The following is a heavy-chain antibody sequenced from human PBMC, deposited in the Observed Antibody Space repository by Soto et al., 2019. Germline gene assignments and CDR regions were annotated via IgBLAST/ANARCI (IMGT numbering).Heavy chain of an antibody. CDR1: GYTFTRYG. CDR3: ARDLLPFNAGPDDAFDI. CDR2: ISAYNGNT. J-gene: IGHJ3*02. V-gene: IGHV1-18*01. D-gene: IGHD6-13*01. Sequence: GASVKVSCKASGYTFTRYGISWVRQAPGQGLEWMGWISAYNGNTNYAQKLQGRVTMTTDTSTSTAYMELRSLRSDDTAVYYCARDLLPFNAGPDDAFDIWGQGTMVTVSS.